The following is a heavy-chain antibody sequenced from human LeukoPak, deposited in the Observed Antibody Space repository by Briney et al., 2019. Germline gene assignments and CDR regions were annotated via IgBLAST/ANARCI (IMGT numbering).Heavy chain of an antibody. CDR1: GGSMFSYY. J-gene: IGHJ4*02. Sequence: SETLSLTCSVSGGSMFSYYWNWIRQSPGKGLEWIGYIYSNGITNYSPSLRSRGTISFATSKNQFSLKLSSVTAADTAVYYCARGLRYCSGGSCLGRYFDYWGQGTLVTVSS. CDR2: IYSNGIT. D-gene: IGHD2-15*01. CDR3: ARGLRYCSGGSCLGRYFDY. V-gene: IGHV4-4*08.